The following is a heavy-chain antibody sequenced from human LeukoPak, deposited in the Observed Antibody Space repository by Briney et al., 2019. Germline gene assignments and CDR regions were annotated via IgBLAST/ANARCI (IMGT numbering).Heavy chain of an antibody. V-gene: IGHV1-46*03. CDR3: ARGYCSSTSRPYYYYYYMDV. CDR1: GYTFTSYY. Sequence: ASVKVSCKASGYTFTSYYMHWVRQAPGQGLEWMGIINPSGGSTTYAQKFQGRVTMTRDTSTSTVYMELSSLRSEDTAVYYCARGYCSSTSRPYYYYYYMDVWGKGTTVTVSS. J-gene: IGHJ6*03. CDR2: INPSGGST. D-gene: IGHD2-2*01.